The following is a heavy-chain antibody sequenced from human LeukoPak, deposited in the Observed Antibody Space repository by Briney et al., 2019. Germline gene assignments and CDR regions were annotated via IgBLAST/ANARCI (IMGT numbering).Heavy chain of an antibody. Sequence: GGSLRLSCAASGFTVSSNYMSWVRQAPGKGLEWVSVIYSGGSTYYADSVKGRFTISRDNSKNTLYLQMNSLRAEDTAVYYCAKNTRKISTSFYGMDVWGQGTTVTVSS. CDR3: AKNTRKISTSFYGMDV. CDR2: IYSGGST. D-gene: IGHD2-2*01. CDR1: GFTVSSNY. J-gene: IGHJ6*02. V-gene: IGHV3-53*01.